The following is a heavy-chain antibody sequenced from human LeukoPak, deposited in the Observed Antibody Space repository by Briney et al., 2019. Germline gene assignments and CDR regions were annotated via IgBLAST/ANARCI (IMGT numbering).Heavy chain of an antibody. D-gene: IGHD5-24*01. Sequence: ASVKVSCKASGYTFTTYGTTWVRQAPGQGLEWMGWISAYNGNTNYAQKLQGRVTMTTDTSTSTAYMELRSLRSDDTAVYYCARALADGYKELGYWGQGTLVTVSS. V-gene: IGHV1-18*01. CDR1: GYTFTTYG. CDR3: ARALADGYKELGY. CDR2: ISAYNGNT. J-gene: IGHJ4*02.